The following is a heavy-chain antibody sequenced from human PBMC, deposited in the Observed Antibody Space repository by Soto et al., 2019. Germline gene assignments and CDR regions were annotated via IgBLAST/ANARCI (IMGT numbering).Heavy chain of an antibody. J-gene: IGHJ6*02. D-gene: IGHD3-3*01. CDR3: ARMYDFWGGQYYYGLDI. V-gene: IGHV5-51*01. CDR2: IYPGDSDT. CDR1: GYSFTTYW. Sequence: PGESLKISCKGFGYSFTTYWIVWVRQMPGKGLELMGLIYPGDSDTKYSPSFQGQVTISADKSISSAYLQWRRLQASDTAMYYCARMYDFWGGQYYYGLDICGLETMFTLSS.